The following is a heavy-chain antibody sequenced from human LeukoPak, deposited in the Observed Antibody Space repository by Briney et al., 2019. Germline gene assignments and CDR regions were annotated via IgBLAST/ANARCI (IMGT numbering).Heavy chain of an antibody. Sequence: ASVKVSCKASGYTFTSYYMHWVRQAPGQGLEWMGIINPSGGSTSYAQKFQGRVTMTRDTSTSTVYMELSSLRSEDTAVYYCARDRADSYGWGYFDYWGQGTLVTVSS. V-gene: IGHV1-46*01. CDR2: INPSGGST. J-gene: IGHJ4*02. CDR3: ARDRADSYGWGYFDY. CDR1: GYTFTSYY. D-gene: IGHD5-18*01.